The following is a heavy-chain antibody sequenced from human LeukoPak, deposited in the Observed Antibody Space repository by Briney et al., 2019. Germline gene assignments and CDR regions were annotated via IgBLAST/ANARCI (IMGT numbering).Heavy chain of an antibody. CDR1: GGSISGFV. V-gene: IGHV4-59*08. Sequence: PSETLSLTCTVSGGSISGFVWSWIRQPPGEGLEYIGFIYDTGTTNYHPLLKSRVTLSVDTSKNQFTLKLNSVTAADTAVYYCARLTKGEQWLAYYFDYWGQGALFTVSS. D-gene: IGHD6-19*01. J-gene: IGHJ4*02. CDR2: IYDTGTT. CDR3: ARLTKGEQWLAYYFDY.